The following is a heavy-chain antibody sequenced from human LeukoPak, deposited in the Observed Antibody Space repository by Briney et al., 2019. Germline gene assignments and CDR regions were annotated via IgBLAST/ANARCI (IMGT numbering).Heavy chain of an antibody. V-gene: IGHV4-39*01. D-gene: IGHD4-17*01. CDR1: GGSISSSSYY. J-gene: IGHJ6*03. Sequence: SETLSLTCTVSGGSISSSSYYWGWIRQPPGEGLEWIGSIYYSGSTYYNPSLKSRVTISVDTSKNQFSLKLSSVTAADTAVYYCARRLVDYGAQTLGSYYYYYMGVWGKGTTVTISS. CDR3: ARRLVDYGAQTLGSYYYYYMGV. CDR2: IYYSGST.